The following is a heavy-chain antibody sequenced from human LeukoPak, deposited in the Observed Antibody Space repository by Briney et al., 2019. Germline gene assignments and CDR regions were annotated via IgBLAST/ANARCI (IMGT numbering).Heavy chain of an antibody. CDR3: TKDFDWLSGDRFEY. V-gene: IGHV3-21*01. CDR1: GFTFSSYS. Sequence: GGSLRLSCAASGFTFSSYSMNWVRQAPGKGLEWVSSISSSSSYIYYADSVKGRFTISRDNAKNSLYLQMNSLRAEDTAVYYCTKDFDWLSGDRFEYWGQGTLVTVSS. D-gene: IGHD3-9*01. CDR2: ISSSSSYI. J-gene: IGHJ4*02.